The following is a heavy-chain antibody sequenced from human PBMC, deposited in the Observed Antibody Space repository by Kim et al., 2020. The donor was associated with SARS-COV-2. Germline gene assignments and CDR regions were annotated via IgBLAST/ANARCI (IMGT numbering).Heavy chain of an antibody. Sequence: GESLKISCKGSGYSFTSYWIGWVRQMPGKGLEWMGIIYPGDSDTRYSPSFQGQVTISADKSISTAYLQWSSLKASDTAMYYCARRARIAAAGTFFFDYWGQGTLVTVSS. D-gene: IGHD6-13*01. CDR2: IYPGDSDT. CDR1: GYSFTSYW. J-gene: IGHJ4*02. CDR3: ARRARIAAAGTFFFDY. V-gene: IGHV5-51*01.